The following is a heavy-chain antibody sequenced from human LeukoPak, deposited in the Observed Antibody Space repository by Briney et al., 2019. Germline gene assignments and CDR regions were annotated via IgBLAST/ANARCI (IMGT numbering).Heavy chain of an antibody. V-gene: IGHV4-4*02. J-gene: IGHJ2*01. D-gene: IGHD4-23*01. Sequence: SGTLSLTCAVSGGSISISNSNWWSLVRQPPGKGLEWIGEIYHSGSTNYNPSLKSRVTISVDKSKNQFSLKLSSVTAADTAVYYCARDLHGGNSFTSDWYLDLWGRGTLVTVSS. CDR1: GGSISISNSNW. CDR3: ARDLHGGNSFTSDWYLDL. CDR2: IYHSGST.